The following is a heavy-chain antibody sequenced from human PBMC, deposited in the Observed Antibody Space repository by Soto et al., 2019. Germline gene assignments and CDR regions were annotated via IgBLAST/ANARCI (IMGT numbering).Heavy chain of an antibody. V-gene: IGHV1-18*01. Sequence: QVLLVQSGPEVRKPGASVKVSCKASGYTFTSHGVSWLRQAPGQGLEWLGWISTYSGIRNYARKFQDRVTMGSDTSTSTVYMELSSLTSNDTAMYYFARAPSTSRVDYWCQGTLVTVSS. J-gene: IGHJ4*02. D-gene: IGHD2-2*01. CDR3: ARAPSTSRVDY. CDR1: GYTFTSHG. CDR2: ISTYSGIR.